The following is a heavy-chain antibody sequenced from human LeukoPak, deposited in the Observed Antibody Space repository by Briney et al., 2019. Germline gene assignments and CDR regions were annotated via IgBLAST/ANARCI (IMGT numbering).Heavy chain of an antibody. Sequence: SETLSLTCTVSGGSISGYYWGWIRQPPGKGLEWIGSIYHSGSTYYNPSLKSRVTISVDTSKNQFSLKLSSVTAADTAVYYCARDFGLDYGGTHFDYWGQGTLVTVSS. V-gene: IGHV4-38-2*02. CDR1: GGSISGYY. CDR2: IYHSGST. J-gene: IGHJ4*02. D-gene: IGHD4-23*01. CDR3: ARDFGLDYGGTHFDY.